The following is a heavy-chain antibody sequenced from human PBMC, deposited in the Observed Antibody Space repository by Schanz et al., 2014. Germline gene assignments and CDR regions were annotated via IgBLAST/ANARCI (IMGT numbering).Heavy chain of an antibody. CDR1: GFTFSDYY. CDR3: ASVIMVAGNHRDGRDV. J-gene: IGHJ4*02. CDR2: ISNSGTTI. D-gene: IGHD6-19*01. V-gene: IGHV3-11*01. Sequence: QVQLVESGGGLVKPGGSLRLSCAASGFTFSDYYMSWIRQAPGKGLEWVSYISNSGTTIYYADSVKGRFVISRDNARSSLYLQMSSLRDGDTAVYYCASVIMVAGNHRDGRDVWGQGTLVTVSS.